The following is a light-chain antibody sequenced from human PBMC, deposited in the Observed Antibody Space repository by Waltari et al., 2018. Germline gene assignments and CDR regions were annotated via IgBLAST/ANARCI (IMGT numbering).Light chain of an antibody. Sequence: QSVLTQPASVSGSPGQSITISCTGTSTALGYYNLVSWYQQYPGKAPKVMIYQVNKRPSETSNRFSGSKSGNTASLTISGLQAEDEADYYCCSYADSRTWVFGGGTKLTVL. CDR3: CSYADSRTWV. CDR2: QVN. CDR1: STALGYYNL. V-gene: IGLV2-23*02. J-gene: IGLJ3*02.